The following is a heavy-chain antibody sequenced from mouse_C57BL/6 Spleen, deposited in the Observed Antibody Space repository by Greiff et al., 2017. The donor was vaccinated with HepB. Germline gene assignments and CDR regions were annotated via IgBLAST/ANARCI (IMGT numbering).Heavy chain of an antibody. CDR2: INPNNGGT. D-gene: IGHD2-4*01. Sequence: EVQLQQSGPELVKPGASVKISCKASGYTFTDYYMNWVKQSHGKSLEWIGDINPNNGGTSYNQKFKGKATLTVDKSSSTAYMELRSLTSEDSAVYYCARRDYDPYYFDYWGKGTTLTVSS. V-gene: IGHV1-26*01. CDR1: GYTFTDYY. CDR3: ARRDYDPYYFDY. J-gene: IGHJ2*01.